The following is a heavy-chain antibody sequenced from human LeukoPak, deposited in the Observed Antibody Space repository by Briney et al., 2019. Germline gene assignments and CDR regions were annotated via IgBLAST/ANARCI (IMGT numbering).Heavy chain of an antibody. J-gene: IGHJ4*02. V-gene: IGHV3-9*01. CDR3: AKDWYYNDSSGYLDY. CDR2: ISWNSGSI. D-gene: IGHD3-22*01. Sequence: GGSLRLSCAASGFTFDDYAMHWVRQAPGKGLEWVSGISWNSGSIGYADSVKGRFTISRDNAKNSLYLQMNSLRAEDTALYYCAKDWYYNDSSGYLDYWGQGTLVTVSS. CDR1: GFTFDDYA.